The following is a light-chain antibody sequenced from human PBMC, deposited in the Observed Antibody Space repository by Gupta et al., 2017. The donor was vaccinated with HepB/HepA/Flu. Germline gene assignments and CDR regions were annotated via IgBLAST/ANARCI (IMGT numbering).Light chain of an antibody. J-gene: IGKJ4*01. CDR2: GAS. Sequence: DIQMTESPSSLSASVGDRVTITCRASQSISRFLNWYQQKPGKAPKLLIYGASTVKSGVPSRFSCSGSGTDFTLTISTLQPEDCGTYNCQQRDSTPRTFGGGTKVDIK. V-gene: IGKV1-39*01. CDR1: QSISRF. CDR3: QQRDSTPRT.